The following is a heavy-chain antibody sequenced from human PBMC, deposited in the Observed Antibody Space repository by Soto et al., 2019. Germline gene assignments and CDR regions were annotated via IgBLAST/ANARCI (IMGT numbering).Heavy chain of an antibody. CDR2: INTHNGNT. CDR3: TREGSAPYYYYGKDA. V-gene: IGHV1-18*01. J-gene: IGHJ6*02. CDR1: GYTFTTYG. Sequence: ASVKVSCKASGYTFTTYGISWVRQAPGEGLEWLGWINTHNGNTNYAQNLQGRVFMTADTSTNTAYMELRSLRSDDTAIYYCTREGSAPYYYYGKDAWGQGTTVTVSS. D-gene: IGHD3-10*01.